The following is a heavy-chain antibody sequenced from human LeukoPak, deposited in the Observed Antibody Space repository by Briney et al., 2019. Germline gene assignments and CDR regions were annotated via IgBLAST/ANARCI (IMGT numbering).Heavy chain of an antibody. J-gene: IGHJ4*02. CDR3: GTNRPEDTSEEYYFGY. CDR2: IIPIFGTA. D-gene: IGHD1-14*01. CDR1: GGTFSSYA. Sequence: SVKVSCKASGGTFSSYAISWVRQAPGQGLEWMGGIIPIFGTANYAQKFQGRVTITADKSTSTAYMELSSLRSEDTAVYYCGTNRPEDTSEEYYFGYWGQGTLVTVSS. V-gene: IGHV1-69*06.